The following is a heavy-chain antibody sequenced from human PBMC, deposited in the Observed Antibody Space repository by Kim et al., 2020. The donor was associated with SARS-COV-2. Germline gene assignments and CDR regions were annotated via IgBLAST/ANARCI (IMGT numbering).Heavy chain of an antibody. V-gene: IGHV5-51*01. Sequence: YSPSFQGQVTISADKSISTAYLQWSSLKASDTAMYYCARLAAAGQYYFDYWGQGTLVTVSS. D-gene: IGHD6-13*01. J-gene: IGHJ4*02. CDR3: ARLAAAGQYYFDY.